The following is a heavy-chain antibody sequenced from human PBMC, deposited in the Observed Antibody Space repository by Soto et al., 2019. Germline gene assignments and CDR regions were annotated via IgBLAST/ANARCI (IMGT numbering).Heavy chain of an antibody. J-gene: IGHJ6*02. V-gene: IGHV5-51*01. CDR3: ARTRSFTLGFYYDGMDV. Sequence: SGESLKISCQGSGYSFASYWIGWVRQMPGKDLEWMGITYPGDSDTRYSPSFQGQVTISADKSLRTAYLQWTSLKASDTALYYCARTRSFTLGFYYDGMDVWGQGTTVTVSS. CDR2: TYPGDSDT. D-gene: IGHD6-6*01. CDR1: GYSFASYW.